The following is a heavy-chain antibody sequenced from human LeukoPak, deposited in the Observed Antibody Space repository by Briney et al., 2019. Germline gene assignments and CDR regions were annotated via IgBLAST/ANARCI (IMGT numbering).Heavy chain of an antibody. D-gene: IGHD3-10*01. CDR3: ARGGTYWDY. J-gene: IGHJ4*02. CDR1: GGSIRTTSSY. V-gene: IGHV4-39*07. Sequence: SETLSLTCTVSGGSIRTTSSYWGWIRQSPGREPEWIGSIYFSGSTYYNPSLESRVTISVDTSNNQFSLKLTSVTAADTAVYYCARGGTYWDYWGQGTLVTVSS. CDR2: IYFSGST.